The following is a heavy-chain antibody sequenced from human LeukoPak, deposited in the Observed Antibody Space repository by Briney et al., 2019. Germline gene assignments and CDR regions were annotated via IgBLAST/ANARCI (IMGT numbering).Heavy chain of an antibody. CDR1: GGSISSGDYC. V-gene: IGHV4-30-4*01. CDR3: ARADGYSSSYYFDY. Sequence: SETLSLTCTVSGGSISSGDYCWSWIRQPPVKGLEWIGYIYYSGSTYYNPPLRSRVTISVDTYKNQFSLNLSSVTAADTAVYYCARADGYSSSYYFDYWGQGTLVTVSS. D-gene: IGHD6-13*01. J-gene: IGHJ4*02. CDR2: IYYSGST.